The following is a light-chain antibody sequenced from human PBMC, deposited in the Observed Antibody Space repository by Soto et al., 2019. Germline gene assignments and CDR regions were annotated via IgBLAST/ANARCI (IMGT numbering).Light chain of an antibody. J-gene: IGKJ5*01. V-gene: IGKV1-17*02. Sequence: DIHVTQSPPSLAASFGDTITLPXRATLYSCLYFNWYQVKPAXXTKIXXXDQXSLLSGVPSRFTGTGSGKEFTLTLSNLQPDDFATYFCQQYNSFALSTFGQGTRLEIK. CDR2: DQX. CDR1: LYSCLY. CDR3: QQYNSFALST.